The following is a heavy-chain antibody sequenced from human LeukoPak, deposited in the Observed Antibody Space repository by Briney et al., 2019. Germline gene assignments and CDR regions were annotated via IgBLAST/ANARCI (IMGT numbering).Heavy chain of an antibody. Sequence: GGSLRLSCAASGFTFSTYVMSWVRQAPGRGLEWVSVISGSGDTKYYADSVKGRFTISRDNAKNSLYLQMNSLRAEDTAVYYCARQDLWQHCDSWGQGALVTVSS. D-gene: IGHD2-21*01. V-gene: IGHV3-23*01. J-gene: IGHJ4*02. CDR3: ARQDLWQHCDS. CDR2: ISGSGDTK. CDR1: GFTFSTYV.